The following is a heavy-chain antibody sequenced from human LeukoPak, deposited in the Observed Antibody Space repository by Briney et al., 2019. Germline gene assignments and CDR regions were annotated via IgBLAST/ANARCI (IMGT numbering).Heavy chain of an antibody. CDR1: GDSYTSPY. CDR3: ARGSLRYYYDSSGHLDY. D-gene: IGHD3-22*01. J-gene: IGHJ4*02. Sequence: SETLSLTCTVSGDSYTSPYWSWIRQPPGEGLEWVGSFFSNGKTYYNPSLNNRLIISGDTSKNQFSLTLMSVTAADTAVYYCARGSLRYYYDSSGHLDYWGQGTLVTVSS. CDR2: FFSNGKT. V-gene: IGHV4-59*11.